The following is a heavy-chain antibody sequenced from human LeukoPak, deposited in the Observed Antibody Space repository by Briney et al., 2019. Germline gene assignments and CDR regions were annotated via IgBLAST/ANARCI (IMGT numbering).Heavy chain of an antibody. CDR2: IYYSGST. D-gene: IGHD2-15*01. V-gene: IGHV4-59*01. Sequence: SETLSLTCTVSGGSISSYYWSWIRQPPGKGLEWIGYIYYSGSTNYNPSLKSRITISVDTSKNQFSLKLSSVTAADTAVYYCARGYCSGGSCHYFDYWGQGTLVTVSS. CDR3: ARGYCSGGSCHYFDY. CDR1: GGSISSYY. J-gene: IGHJ4*02.